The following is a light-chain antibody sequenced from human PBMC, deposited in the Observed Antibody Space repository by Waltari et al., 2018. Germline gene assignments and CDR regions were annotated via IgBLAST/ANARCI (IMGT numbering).Light chain of an antibody. Sequence: DIQMTQSPSSLSASVGDRVTVTCRASQGINKDLSWYQQKPGKAPTLLIYDASNLQTGVSSRFSGSGSGTDFTLTISSLQPEDVATYYCQQDYTTPYSFGQGTKVEI. V-gene: IGKV1-27*01. CDR2: DAS. CDR3: QQDYTTPYS. J-gene: IGKJ2*03. CDR1: QGINKD.